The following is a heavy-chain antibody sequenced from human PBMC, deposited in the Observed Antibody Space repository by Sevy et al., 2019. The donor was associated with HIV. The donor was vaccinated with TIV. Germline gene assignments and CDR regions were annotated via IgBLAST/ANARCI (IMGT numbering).Heavy chain of an antibody. CDR3: ARAGHYKRQIYGMDV. D-gene: IGHD3-10*01. Sequence: GGSLRLSCAASGFTFSSYSMNWVRQAPGKGLEWVSSISSSSSYIYYADSVKGRFTISRDNAKNSLYLQMNSLRAEDTAVYYCARAGHYKRQIYGMDVWGQGTTVTVSS. V-gene: IGHV3-21*01. CDR1: GFTFSSYS. J-gene: IGHJ6*02. CDR2: ISSSSSYI.